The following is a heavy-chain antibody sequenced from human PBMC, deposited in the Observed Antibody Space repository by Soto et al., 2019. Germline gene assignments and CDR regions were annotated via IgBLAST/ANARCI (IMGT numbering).Heavy chain of an antibody. V-gene: IGHV4-31*03. CDR2: IYYRGST. CDR1: GGSMRSGGYY. CDR3: ARAGYDSSGLGTY. D-gene: IGHD3-22*01. Sequence: PSETLSLTCTLSGGSMRSGGYYWSWIRQHPGRGLEWIGYIYYRGSTYYNPSLKSRVTISVDTSKNQFSLKLSSVTAADTAVYYCARAGYDSSGLGTYWGQGNRVTSPQ. J-gene: IGHJ4*02.